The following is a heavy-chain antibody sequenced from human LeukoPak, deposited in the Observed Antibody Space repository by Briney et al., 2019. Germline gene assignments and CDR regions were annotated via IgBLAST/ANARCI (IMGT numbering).Heavy chain of an antibody. V-gene: IGHV4-61*08. CDR3: ATHYDSSGYYLLPFDI. J-gene: IGHJ3*02. CDR1: GGSISSGGYS. Sequence: SQTLSLTCAVSGGSISSGGYSWSWIRQPPGKGLEWIGYIYSTGSTNYNPSLRSRVTISVDTSKNQFSLKLTSVTAADTAVYYCATHYDSSGYYLLPFDIWGQGTMVTVSS. CDR2: IYSTGST. D-gene: IGHD3-22*01.